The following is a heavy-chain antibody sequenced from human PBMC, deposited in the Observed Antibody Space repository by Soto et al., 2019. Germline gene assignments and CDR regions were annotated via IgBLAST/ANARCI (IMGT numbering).Heavy chain of an antibody. D-gene: IGHD5-12*01. Sequence: ASVKVSCKASGGTFSSYAISWVRQAPGQGLEWMGGIIPIFGTANYAQKFQGRVTITADESTSTAYMELSSLRSEETAVYYCARAIELKSKMATDNSSQLGYWGQGTLVTVS. J-gene: IGHJ4*02. CDR2: IIPIFGTA. V-gene: IGHV1-69*13. CDR3: ARAIELKSKMATDNSSQLGY. CDR1: GGTFSSYA.